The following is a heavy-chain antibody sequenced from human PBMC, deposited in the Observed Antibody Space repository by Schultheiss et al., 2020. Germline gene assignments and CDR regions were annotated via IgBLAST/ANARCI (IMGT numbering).Heavy chain of an antibody. CDR3: ARDNWKSYYGMDV. J-gene: IGHJ6*02. CDR2: IYYSGST. Sequence: SETLSLTCTVSGGSISSSNYYWGWIRQPPGKGLEWIGSIYYSGSTYYNPSLKSRVTISVDRSKNQFSLKLSSVTAADTAVYYCARDNWKSYYGMDVWGQGTTVTVSS. CDR1: GGSISSSNYY. D-gene: IGHD1-20*01. V-gene: IGHV4-39*07.